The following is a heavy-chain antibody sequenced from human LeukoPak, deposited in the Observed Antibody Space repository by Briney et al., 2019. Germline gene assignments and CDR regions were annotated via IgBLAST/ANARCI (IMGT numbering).Heavy chain of an antibody. V-gene: IGHV4-59*08. CDR3: ARHIDYGGTNFDY. J-gene: IGHJ4*02. CDR1: GGPISSYY. CDR2: IYYSGST. D-gene: IGHD4-17*01. Sequence: SETLSLTCTVCGGPISSYYWSLIRQPPGKGLEWIGYIYYSGSTNYNPSLKSRVTISVDTSKNQFSLKLSSVTAADTAVYYCARHIDYGGTNFDYWGQGTLVTVSS.